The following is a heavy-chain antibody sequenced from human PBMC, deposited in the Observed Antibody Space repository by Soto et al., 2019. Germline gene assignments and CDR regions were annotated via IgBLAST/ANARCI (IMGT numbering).Heavy chain of an antibody. D-gene: IGHD6-13*01. V-gene: IGHV4-39*07. Sequence: PSETLSLTCIVSGGSIRSNSYYWGWIRQPPGKGLEWIGSIYYSGNTNYNPSLKSRVTISVDTSENQFSLKLSSVTAADTAVYYCARGSSSSWSDAFDIWGQGTMVTVSS. J-gene: IGHJ3*02. CDR2: IYYSGNT. CDR1: GGSIRSNSYY. CDR3: ARGSSSSWSDAFDI.